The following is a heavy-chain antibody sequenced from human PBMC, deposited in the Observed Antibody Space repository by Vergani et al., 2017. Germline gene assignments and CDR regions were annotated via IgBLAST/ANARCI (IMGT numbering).Heavy chain of an antibody. V-gene: IGHV3-23*01. CDR1: GFTFSSHA. CDR2: IKNTGDST. D-gene: IGHD5-24*01. CDR3: GRGSDNYN. Sequence: EVQLLQSEGAVVQPGGSLRLSCVASGFTFSSHAMGWVRQGQGQGLEWVSSIKNTGDSTHYADSVKGRFTISRDNSKNTLYLQMNSLRVEDTAVYYCGRGSDNYNWGQGTLVTVSS. J-gene: IGHJ4*02.